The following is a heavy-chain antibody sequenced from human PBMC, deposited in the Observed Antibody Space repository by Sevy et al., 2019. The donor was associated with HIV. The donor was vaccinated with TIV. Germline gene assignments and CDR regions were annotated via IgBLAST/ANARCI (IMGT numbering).Heavy chain of an antibody. Sequence: GGSLRLCCAVSGFTFSTYAMHWVRQAPGKGLECVAIVSSDGSEINYADSVKGRFTISRDNSRNTLYLQMNSLRTEDTALYYCARDQLGSIDYWGQGTLVTVSS. D-gene: IGHD7-27*01. CDR3: ARDQLGSIDY. CDR2: VSSDGSEI. V-gene: IGHV3-30-3*01. J-gene: IGHJ4*02. CDR1: GFTFSTYA.